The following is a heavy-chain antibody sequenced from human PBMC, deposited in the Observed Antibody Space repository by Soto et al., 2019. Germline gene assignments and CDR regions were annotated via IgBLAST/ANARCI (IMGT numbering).Heavy chain of an antibody. CDR2: ISWNSGSI. J-gene: IGHJ4*02. V-gene: IGHV3-9*01. CDR1: GFTFDDYA. Sequence: EVQLVESGGGLVQPGRSLRLSCAASGFTFDDYAMHWVRQAPGKGLEWVSGISWNSGSIGYVDSVKGRFTISRDNAKNSLYLQMNSLRAEDTALYYCAKDKDFGVTPFDYWGQGTLVTVSS. D-gene: IGHD3-3*01. CDR3: AKDKDFGVTPFDY.